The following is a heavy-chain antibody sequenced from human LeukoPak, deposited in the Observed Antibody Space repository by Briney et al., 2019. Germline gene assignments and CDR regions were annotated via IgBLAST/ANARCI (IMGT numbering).Heavy chain of an antibody. J-gene: IGHJ6*02. Sequence: GGSLRLSCATSGFTFSSYAMSWVRQAPGKGLEWVSAISGSGGSTYYADSVKGRFTISRDNSKNTLYLQMNSLRAEDTAVYYCAKGHSSSPRYHGMDVWGQGTTVTVSS. D-gene: IGHD6-13*01. CDR1: GFTFSSYA. CDR2: ISGSGGST. CDR3: AKGHSSSPRYHGMDV. V-gene: IGHV3-23*01.